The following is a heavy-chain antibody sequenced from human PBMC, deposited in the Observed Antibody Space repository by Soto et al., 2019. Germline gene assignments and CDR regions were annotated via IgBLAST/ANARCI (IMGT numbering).Heavy chain of an antibody. CDR1: GFTFWSFG. V-gene: IGHV3-33*01. Sequence: QVQLMESGGGMVQPGKSLRLSCAASGFTFWSFGIHWVRQAPGKGMEWVAAIWADGGKEYYTGSVKGRFTISRDNSRNTGYLQMTSLRAGDTAGYYCARVSGSGTGELGFADWGQGTLVSVSA. D-gene: IGHD3-10*01. CDR2: IWADGGKE. CDR3: ARVSGSGTGELGFAD. J-gene: IGHJ4*02.